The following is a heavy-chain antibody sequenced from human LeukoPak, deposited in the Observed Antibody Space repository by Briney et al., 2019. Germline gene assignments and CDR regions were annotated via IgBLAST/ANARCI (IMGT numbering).Heavy chain of an antibody. J-gene: IGHJ4*02. Sequence: ASVKVSCKTSGYTFTDYYIHWVRLAPGQGLELIGWISPTYGDTNYGQKFQGRVTMTRDTSIRTAFMDLTSLTSDDTAVYYCVRDVHSSYDYWGQGTLVTVSS. CDR3: VRDVHSSYDY. CDR2: ISPTYGDT. V-gene: IGHV1-2*02. D-gene: IGHD3-10*01. CDR1: GYTFTDYY.